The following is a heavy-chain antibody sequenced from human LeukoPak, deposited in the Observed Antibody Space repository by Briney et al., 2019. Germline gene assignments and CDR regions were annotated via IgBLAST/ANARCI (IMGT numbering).Heavy chain of an antibody. CDR3: ARSPDSLGIFYFDY. J-gene: IGHJ4*02. V-gene: IGHV4-39*01. Sequence: PSETLSLTCTVSGGSISSSNYYWGWIRQPPGKGLEWIACIYYSGSTYYNPSLKSRVTISVDTSKNQFSLKLSSVTAADTAVYYCARSPDSLGIFYFDYWGQGTLVTVSS. CDR1: GGSISSSNYY. CDR2: IYYSGST. D-gene: IGHD3-22*01.